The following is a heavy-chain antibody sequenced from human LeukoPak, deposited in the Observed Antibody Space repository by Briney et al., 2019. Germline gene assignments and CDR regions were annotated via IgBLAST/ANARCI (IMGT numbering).Heavy chain of an antibody. D-gene: IGHD3-9*01. J-gene: IGHJ3*02. Sequence: GGSLRLSCAASGFTFGSYSMNWVRQAPGKGLEWVSYISSSSSTIYYADSVKGRFTISRDNAKNSLYLQMNSPRAEDTAVYYCAREYYDILTGYEDAFDIWGQGTMVTVSS. V-gene: IGHV3-48*01. CDR2: ISSSSSTI. CDR1: GFTFGSYS. CDR3: AREYYDILTGYEDAFDI.